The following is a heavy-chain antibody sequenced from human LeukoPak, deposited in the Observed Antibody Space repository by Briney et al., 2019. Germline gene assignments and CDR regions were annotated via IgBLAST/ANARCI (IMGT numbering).Heavy chain of an antibody. J-gene: IGHJ4*02. CDR2: IKQDGSEK. CDR3: ARENLNYDFWSGYAL. CDR1: GFTFSSYW. V-gene: IGHV3-7*01. Sequence: PGGSLRLSCAASGFTFSSYWMSWVRQAPGKGLEWVANIKQDGSEKYYVDSVKGRFTISRDNAENSLYLQMNSLRAEDTAVYYCARENLNYDFWSGYALWGQGTLVTVSS. D-gene: IGHD3-3*01.